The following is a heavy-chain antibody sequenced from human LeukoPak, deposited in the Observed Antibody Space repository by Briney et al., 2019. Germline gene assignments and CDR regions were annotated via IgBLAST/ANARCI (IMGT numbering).Heavy chain of an antibody. CDR2: IYYSGST. V-gene: IGHV4-39*01. CDR3: ARQSRDLWSGYLRNWFDP. CDR1: GGSISSSSYY. J-gene: IGHJ5*02. D-gene: IGHD3-3*01. Sequence: SETLSLTCTVSGGSISSSSYYWGWIRQPPGKGLEWIGSIYYSGSTYYNPSLKSRVTISVDTSKNQFSLKLSSVTAADTAVYYCARQSRDLWSGYLRNWFDPWGQGTLVTVSS.